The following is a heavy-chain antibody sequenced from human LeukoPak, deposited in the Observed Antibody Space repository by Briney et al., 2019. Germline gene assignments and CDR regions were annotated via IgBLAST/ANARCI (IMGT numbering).Heavy chain of an antibody. D-gene: IGHD6-19*01. V-gene: IGHV5-51*01. CDR1: GYSFTTYW. Sequence: GEAPKISCKGSGYSFTTYWIGWVRQMPGKGLEWMGSIYPGDSDTKSSPSFQGQVTISVDKSIRTAYLQWSSLKASATAMYYCARRSLAGFFDYWGQGTLVTVSS. CDR2: IYPGDSDT. CDR3: ARRSLAGFFDY. J-gene: IGHJ4*02.